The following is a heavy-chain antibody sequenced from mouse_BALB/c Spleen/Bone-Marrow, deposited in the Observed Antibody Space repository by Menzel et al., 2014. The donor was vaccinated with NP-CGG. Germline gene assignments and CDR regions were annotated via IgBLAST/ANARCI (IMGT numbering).Heavy chain of an antibody. CDR3: AEGGYGNVFDY. Sequence: EVQLQQSGPELVKPGASVKISCKASGYSFTGYYMHWVKQSHVKSLEWIGRINPCNGATSYNQNFKDKASLTVDKSSSTAYMELHSLTSEDSAVYYCAEGGYGNVFDYWGQGTTLTVSS. CDR1: GYSFTGYY. J-gene: IGHJ2*01. V-gene: IGHV1-31*01. CDR2: INPCNGAT. D-gene: IGHD2-1*01.